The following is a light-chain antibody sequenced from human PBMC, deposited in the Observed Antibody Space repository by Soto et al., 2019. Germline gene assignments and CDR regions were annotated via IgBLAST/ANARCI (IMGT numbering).Light chain of an antibody. CDR3: AAGDDSLNGPV. J-gene: IGLJ7*01. Sequence: QSVLTQPPSASGTPGQTVTISCSGSSSNIGGNTVNWYQQLPGTAPTILIYSINHRPAWVLDRFSCSKSGTSASLAIGGLQSADEDDYYCAAGDDSLNGPVFGGGTKLTVL. CDR2: SIN. CDR1: SSNIGGNT. V-gene: IGLV1-44*01.